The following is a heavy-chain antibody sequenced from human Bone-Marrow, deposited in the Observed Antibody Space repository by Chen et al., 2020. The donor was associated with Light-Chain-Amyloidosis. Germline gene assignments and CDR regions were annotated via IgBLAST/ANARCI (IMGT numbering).Heavy chain of an antibody. CDR2: IRYDGSNK. D-gene: IGHD6-6*01. J-gene: IGHJ4*02. V-gene: IGHV3-30*02. Sequence: QVQLVESGGGVVQPGGSLRLSCAASGFTFSSYGMHWVRQAPGKGLEWVAFIRYDGSNKYYADSVKGRFTISRDNSKNTLYLQMNSRRAEDTAVYYCAKDQQLGRHLFDYWGQGTLVTVSS. CDR3: AKDQQLGRHLFDY. CDR1: GFTFSSYG.